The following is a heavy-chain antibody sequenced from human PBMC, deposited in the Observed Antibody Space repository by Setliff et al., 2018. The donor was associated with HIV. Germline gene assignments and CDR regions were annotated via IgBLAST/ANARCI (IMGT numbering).Heavy chain of an antibody. CDR1: AASIRSHY. D-gene: IGHD2-2*02. CDR3: ARHTVFVRYFDH. J-gene: IGHJ4*02. Sequence: PSETLSLTCTVSAASIRSHYWSWIRQSPGKGLEWIGNFYYTGSTDYNPSFKSRVTIPLDKSNNQISLNLGSATAADTAVYYCARHTVFVRYFDHWGQGMLVTVSS. CDR2: FYYTGST. V-gene: IGHV4-59*11.